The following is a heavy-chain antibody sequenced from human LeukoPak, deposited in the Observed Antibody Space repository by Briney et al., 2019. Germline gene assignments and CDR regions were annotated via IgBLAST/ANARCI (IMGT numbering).Heavy chain of an antibody. Sequence: PSETLSLTCTVSGGSISSYYWSWIRQPPGKGLEWIGYIYYSGSAYYNPSLKSRFTILIDTSKNQFSLTLSSVTAADTAVYYCARIIAAQYFDYWGQGTLVTVSS. CDR2: IYYSGSA. CDR1: GGSISSYY. CDR3: ARIIAAQYFDY. D-gene: IGHD2-21*01. V-gene: IGHV4-59*12. J-gene: IGHJ4*02.